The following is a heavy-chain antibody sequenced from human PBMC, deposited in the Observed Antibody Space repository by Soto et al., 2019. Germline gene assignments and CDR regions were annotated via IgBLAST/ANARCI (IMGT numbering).Heavy chain of an antibody. V-gene: IGHV4-30-4*01. CDR2: IYHSGST. J-gene: IGHJ4*02. CDR3: ARGLSVTVTTPSYYFDY. CDR1: GGSISSGDYY. D-gene: IGHD4-17*01. Sequence: QVQLQESGPGLVKPSQTLSLTCTVSGGSISSGDYYWSWIRQPPGKGLEWIGYIYHSGSTYYNPSLKSRFTTSVDTSKNQFSLKLSSVTAAATAVYYCARGLSVTVTTPSYYFDYWGQGTLVTVSS.